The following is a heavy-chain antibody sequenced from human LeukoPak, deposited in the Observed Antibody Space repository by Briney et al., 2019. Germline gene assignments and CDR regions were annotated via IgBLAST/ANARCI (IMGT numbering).Heavy chain of an antibody. CDR3: ARDPLSGYYHDAFDI. CDR1: GYTFTGYY. D-gene: IGHD3-22*01. J-gene: IGHJ3*02. Sequence: GASVKASCKASGYTFTGYYMHWVRQAPGQGLEWMGWINPNSGGTNYAQKFQGRVTMTRDTSISTAYMELSRLRSDDTAVYYCARDPLSGYYHDAFDIWGQGTMVTVSS. CDR2: INPNSGGT. V-gene: IGHV1-2*02.